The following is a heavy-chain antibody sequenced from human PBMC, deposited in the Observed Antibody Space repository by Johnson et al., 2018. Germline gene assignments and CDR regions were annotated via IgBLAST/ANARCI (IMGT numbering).Heavy chain of an antibody. D-gene: IGHD6-19*01. V-gene: IGHV3-21*01. CDR3: ARGYSSGLGYYMDV. CDR2: ISSTTRYI. J-gene: IGHJ6*03. CDR1: GFSFSSYN. Sequence: VQLVQSGGGLVKXGGSLRLSCAASGFSFSSYNMHWVRQAPGKGLAWVSSISSTTRYIYYAGSVKGRFTVSRDTAENSLYLQMNTLRAEDAAVYYCARGYSSGLGYYMDVWGRGTTVTVSS.